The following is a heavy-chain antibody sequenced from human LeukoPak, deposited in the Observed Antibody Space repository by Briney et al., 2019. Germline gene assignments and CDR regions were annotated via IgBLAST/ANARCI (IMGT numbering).Heavy chain of an antibody. J-gene: IGHJ4*02. CDR2: ISGSGGTT. CDR1: GFTFSNHA. CDR3: AKVMGLQTTVTTSFDY. V-gene: IGHV3-23*01. Sequence: PGGSLRLSCAASGFTFSNHAMSWVRQAPVKGLEWVSAISGSGGTTYYADSVKGRFTISRDNSKNTLYLQMSSLRAEDTAAYYCAKVMGLQTTVTTSFDYWGQGTQVTVSS. D-gene: IGHD4-17*01.